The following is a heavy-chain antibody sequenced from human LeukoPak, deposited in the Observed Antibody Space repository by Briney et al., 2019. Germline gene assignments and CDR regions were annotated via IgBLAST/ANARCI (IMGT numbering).Heavy chain of an antibody. CDR2: INPNSGGT. CDR3: ARGSGYDYDWFDP. D-gene: IGHD5-12*01. J-gene: IGHJ5*02. V-gene: IGHV1-2*02. Sequence: ASVKVSCKASGYTFTGYYMRWVRQAPGQGLEWMGWINPNSGGTNYAQKFQGRVTMTRDTSISTAYMELSRLRSDDTAVYYCARGSGYDYDWFDPWGQGTLVTVSS. CDR1: GYTFTGYY.